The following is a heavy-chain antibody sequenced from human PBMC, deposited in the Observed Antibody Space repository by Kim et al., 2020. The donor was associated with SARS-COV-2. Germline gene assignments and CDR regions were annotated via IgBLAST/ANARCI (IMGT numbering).Heavy chain of an antibody. Sequence: PSFQGHVTISADKSISTAYLQWSSLKASDTAMYYCARHDSSGYYSLLFDYWGQGTLVTVSS. CDR3: ARHDSSGYYSLLFDY. J-gene: IGHJ4*02. D-gene: IGHD3-22*01. V-gene: IGHV5-10-1*01.